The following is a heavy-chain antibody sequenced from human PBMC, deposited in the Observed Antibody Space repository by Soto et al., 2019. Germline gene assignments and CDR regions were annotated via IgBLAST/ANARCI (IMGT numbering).Heavy chain of an antibody. CDR3: VKFPVITASYYYYAMDV. D-gene: IGHD4-4*01. V-gene: IGHV3-23*01. CDR1: GFPFSTYP. Sequence: QSGGSLRLSCAASGFPFSTYPMNWVRQAPGKGLEWVSGISGTGFSTYYADSVKGRLTISRDNSKNMVFLQMNSLRAEDTAIYYCVKFPVITASYYYYAMDVWGQGTTVTVSS. J-gene: IGHJ6*02. CDR2: ISGTGFST.